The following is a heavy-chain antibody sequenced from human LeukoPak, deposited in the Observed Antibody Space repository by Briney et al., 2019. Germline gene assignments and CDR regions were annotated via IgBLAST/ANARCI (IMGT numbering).Heavy chain of an antibody. Sequence: PSETLSLTCTVSGGSISSGDYYWSWIRQPPGKGLEWIGYIYYSGSTYYNPSLKSRVTISVDTSKNQFSLKLSSVTAADTAVYYCARPYYYDSSGYYPDAFDIWGQGTMVTVSS. D-gene: IGHD3-22*01. CDR3: ARPYYYDSSGYYPDAFDI. CDR2: IYYSGST. CDR1: GGSISSGDYY. V-gene: IGHV4-30-4*08. J-gene: IGHJ3*02.